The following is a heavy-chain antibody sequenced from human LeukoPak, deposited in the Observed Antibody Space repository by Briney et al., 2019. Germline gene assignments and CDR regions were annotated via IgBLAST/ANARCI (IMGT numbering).Heavy chain of an antibody. V-gene: IGHV4-59*08. CDR1: GGPISSYY. CDR2: IYYSGST. CDR3: ARHRPTNYYYYYGMDV. Sequence: SETLSLTCTVSGGPISSYYWSWIRQPPGKGLEWIGYIYYSGSTNYNPSLKSRVTISVDTSKNQFSLKLSSVTAADTAVYYCARHRPTNYYYYYGMDVWGQGTTVTVSS. J-gene: IGHJ6*02.